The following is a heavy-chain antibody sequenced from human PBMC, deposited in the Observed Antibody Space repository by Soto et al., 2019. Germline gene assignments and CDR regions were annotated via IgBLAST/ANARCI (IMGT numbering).Heavy chain of an antibody. V-gene: IGHV3-23*01. D-gene: IGHD5-18*01. J-gene: IGHJ4*02. CDR2: VSGSGSSP. Sequence: GGSLRLSCAATGFNFGSYAMGWVRQAPGKGLEWVSGVSGSGSSPYYADSVKGRLTISKDKSKNTLYLDLDNLRSEDTAVYFCVKGKESGYRGAFDSWGQGTMVTVSS. CDR3: VKGKESGYRGAFDS. CDR1: GFNFGSYA.